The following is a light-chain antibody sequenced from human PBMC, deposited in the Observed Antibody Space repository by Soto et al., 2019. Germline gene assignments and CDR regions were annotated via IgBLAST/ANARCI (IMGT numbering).Light chain of an antibody. J-gene: IGKJ5*01. CDR3: QQHNQWPIT. V-gene: IGKV3D-15*01. Sequence: EIVMTQSPATLSVSPGETASLSCRASQSAGNFLAWYQQKPGQAPRLLIYYISTRATGIPASFSGSGSGTKFTLTINSLQSEDSAVYYCQQHNQWPITFGQGTRLEIK. CDR1: QSAGNF. CDR2: YIS.